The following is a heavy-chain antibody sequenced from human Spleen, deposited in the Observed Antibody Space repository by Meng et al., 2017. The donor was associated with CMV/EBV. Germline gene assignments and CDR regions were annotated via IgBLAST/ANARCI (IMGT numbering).Heavy chain of an antibody. CDR1: GYTFTDYY. V-gene: IGHV1-2*02. Sequence: ASVKVSCKAFGYTFTDYYVHWVRQAPGQGPEWMGWINANGGGTNYAQKFQGRVTLTRDTSISTAYMELSRLRSDDTAVYYCARDTLNWNFDYWGQGTLVTVSS. CDR2: INANGGGT. J-gene: IGHJ4*02. CDR3: ARDTLNWNFDY. D-gene: IGHD1-1*01.